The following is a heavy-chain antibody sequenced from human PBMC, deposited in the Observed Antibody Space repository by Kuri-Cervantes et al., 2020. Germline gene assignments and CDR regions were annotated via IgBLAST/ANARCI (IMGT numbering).Heavy chain of an antibody. J-gene: IGHJ4*02. CDR3: ARDVPYYDFWSGYSGRYFDY. CDR1: GFTFSSSG. V-gene: IGHV3-7*01. D-gene: IGHD3-3*01. CDR2: LKEDGSEK. Sequence: GGSLRLSCAASGFTFSSSGMHWVRQAPGKGLEWVANLKEDGSEKYYVDSVKGRFTISRDNAKNSLYLQMNSLRAEDTAVYYCARDVPYYDFWSGYSGRYFDYWGQGTLVTVSS.